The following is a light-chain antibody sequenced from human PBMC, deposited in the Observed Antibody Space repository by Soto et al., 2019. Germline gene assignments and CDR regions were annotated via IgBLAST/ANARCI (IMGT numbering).Light chain of an antibody. CDR3: QKYNSAPRT. J-gene: IGKJ1*01. V-gene: IGKV1-27*01. CDR1: QGISNY. CDR2: AAS. Sequence: DIQMTQSPSSLSASVGDRGTITCRARQGISNYLAWYQQKPGKVPKLLIYAASTLQSGVPSRFSGSGSGTDFTLTISSLQPEDVATYYCQKYNSAPRTFGQGTKVEIK.